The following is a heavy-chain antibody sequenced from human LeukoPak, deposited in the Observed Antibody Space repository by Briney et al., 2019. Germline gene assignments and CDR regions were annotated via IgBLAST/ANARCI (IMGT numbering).Heavy chain of an antibody. V-gene: IGHV4-59*08. D-gene: IGHD3-16*02. J-gene: IGHJ3*02. CDR2: IYYTGGT. CDR1: GGSITNYY. Sequence: SETLSLTCTVSGGSITNYYWAWIRQPPGKGLEWIGNIYYTGGTKYNPSLRSRVTISVDPSKNQFSLKLSSVTAADTAMYYCARADYDYVWGSYRYDAFDIWGQGTMVTVSS. CDR3: ARADYDYVWGSYRYDAFDI.